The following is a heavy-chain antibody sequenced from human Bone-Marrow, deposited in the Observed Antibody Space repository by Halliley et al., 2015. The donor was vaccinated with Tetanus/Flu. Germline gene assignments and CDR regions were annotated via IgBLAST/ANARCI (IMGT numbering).Heavy chain of an antibody. CDR2: IYSGGST. D-gene: IGHD6-13*01. J-gene: IGHJ4*02. V-gene: IGHV3-53*01. CDR3: ARGLPTAYSSRRFYFDY. Sequence: SLRLSCAASGFTVSSNYMSWVRQAPGKGLECVSVIYSGGSTYYADSVKGRFTISRDNSNNTLYLQMNSLRAEDTAVYYCARGLPTAYSSRRFYFDYWGQGTLVTVSS. CDR1: GFTVSSNY.